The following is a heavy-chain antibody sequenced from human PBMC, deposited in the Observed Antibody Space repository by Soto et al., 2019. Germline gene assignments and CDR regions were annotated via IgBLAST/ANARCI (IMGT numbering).Heavy chain of an antibody. CDR1: GFTFSTYA. J-gene: IGHJ2*01. Sequence: GGSLRLSCAASGFTFSTYAMHWVRQAPGKGLEWMAFISYDGSNKYYADSVKGRFTISRDNSKNTLYLQMNSLRTEDTAVYYCARGGSYYYVAWYFDLWGRGTLVTVSS. CDR2: ISYDGSNK. CDR3: ARGGSYYYVAWYFDL. V-gene: IGHV3-30-3*01. D-gene: IGHD3-22*01.